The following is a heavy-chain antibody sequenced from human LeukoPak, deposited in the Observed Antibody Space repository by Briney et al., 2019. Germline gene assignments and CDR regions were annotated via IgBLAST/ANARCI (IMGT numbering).Heavy chain of an antibody. J-gene: IGHJ1*01. CDR1: GGSISNYY. V-gene: IGHV4-59*08. Sequence: SETLSLTCTVSGGSISNYYWSWIRQPPGKELEWIGYIYYSGSTNHNPSLKSRVTISVDTSKNQFSLKLSSVTAADTAVYYCARRSSSSWAAEYFQHWGQGTLVTVSS. D-gene: IGHD6-13*01. CDR3: ARRSSSSWAAEYFQH. CDR2: IYYSGST.